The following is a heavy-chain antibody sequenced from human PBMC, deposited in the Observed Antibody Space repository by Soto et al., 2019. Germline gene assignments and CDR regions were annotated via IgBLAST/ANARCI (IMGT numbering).Heavy chain of an antibody. V-gene: IGHV4-39*01. Sequence: SETLSLTCTVSGGSISSSSFYWDWIRQPPGKGLEWIGSIFYSGSTYYNPSLKSRVTISFDTSKNQFSLKLSSVTAADTALYYCARLGGQARTLQHWGQSTLVSV. CDR3: ARLGGQARTLQH. J-gene: IGHJ1*01. CDR2: IFYSGST. D-gene: IGHD1-7*01. CDR1: GGSISSSSFY.